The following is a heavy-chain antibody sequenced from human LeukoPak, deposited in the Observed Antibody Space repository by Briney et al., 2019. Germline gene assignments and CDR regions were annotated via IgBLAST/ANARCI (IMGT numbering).Heavy chain of an antibody. Sequence: PSETLSLTCTVSGYSISSGYYWGWIRQPPGKGLEWIGSIYHSGSTYYNPSLKSRVTISVDTSKNQFSLKLSSVTVADTAVYYCATHEDYYYMDVWGKGTTVTVSS. CDR3: ATHEDYYYMDV. CDR1: GYSISSGYY. CDR2: IYHSGST. J-gene: IGHJ6*03. V-gene: IGHV4-38-2*02.